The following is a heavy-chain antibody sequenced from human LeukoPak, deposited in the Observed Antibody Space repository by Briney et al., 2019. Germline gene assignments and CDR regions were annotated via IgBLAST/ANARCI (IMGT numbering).Heavy chain of an antibody. J-gene: IGHJ4*02. Sequence: GGSLRLSCAASGFTFSSYGMHWVRQAPGKGLEWVAVIWYDGSNKYYADSVKGRFTISRDNSKNTLYLQMNSLRAEDTAVYYCAKTPSDYGDYPSWSRFDYWGQGTLVTVSS. CDR1: GFTFSSYG. V-gene: IGHV3-33*06. CDR2: IWYDGSNK. CDR3: AKTPSDYGDYPSWSRFDY. D-gene: IGHD4-17*01.